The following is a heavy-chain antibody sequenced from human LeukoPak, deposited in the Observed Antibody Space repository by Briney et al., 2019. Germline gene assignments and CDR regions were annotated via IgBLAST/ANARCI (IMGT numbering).Heavy chain of an antibody. Sequence: SETLSLTCAVYGGSFSGYYWSWIRQPPGQGLEWIGEINHSGSTNYHPSLKSRVTISVDTSKNQFSLKLSSVTAADTAVYYCARAGARTMVRGVIHHYDYWGQGTLVTVSS. CDR3: ARAGARTMVRGVIHHYDY. D-gene: IGHD3-10*01. CDR1: GGSFSGYY. J-gene: IGHJ4*02. V-gene: IGHV4-34*01. CDR2: INHSGST.